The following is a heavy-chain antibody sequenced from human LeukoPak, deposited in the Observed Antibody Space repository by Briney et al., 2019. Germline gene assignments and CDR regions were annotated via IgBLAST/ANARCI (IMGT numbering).Heavy chain of an antibody. V-gene: IGHV4-39*07. Sequence: SETLSLTCTVSGGSISSSSSYWGWIRQPPGKGLEWIGSTYYSGSTYYNPSLKSRVTISVDTSKNQFSLNLSSVTAADTAIYYCARVEDRSSFIDDWGQGTLVTVSS. CDR2: TYYSGST. CDR3: ARVEDRSSFIDD. CDR1: GGSISSSSSY. J-gene: IGHJ4*02. D-gene: IGHD6-6*01.